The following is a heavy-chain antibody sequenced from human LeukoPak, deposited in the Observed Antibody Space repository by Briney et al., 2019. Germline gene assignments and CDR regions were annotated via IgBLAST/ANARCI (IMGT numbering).Heavy chain of an antibody. CDR3: ARAVGTVAATMHYYYHMDV. D-gene: IGHD1-26*01. J-gene: IGHJ6*03. Sequence: GGSLRLSCAASGFTFSSYWMHWVRQAPGKGPVWVSRINSDGSSTSYADSVKGRFTISRDNAKNTLYLQMNSLRADGTAVYYCARAVGTVAATMHYYYHMDVWGKGTTVTVSS. V-gene: IGHV3-74*01. CDR1: GFTFSSYW. CDR2: INSDGSST.